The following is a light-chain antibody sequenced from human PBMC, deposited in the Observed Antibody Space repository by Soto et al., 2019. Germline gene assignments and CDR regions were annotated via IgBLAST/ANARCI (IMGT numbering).Light chain of an antibody. CDR2: GAS. V-gene: IGKV3-15*01. Sequence: EIVMTQSPATLSVSPGERATLSCRASQSVSSKLAWYQQKPGQAPRLLIYGASTRATGIPARFSGGGSGTEFTLTISSLQSEDFALYYCQQYNSWPWTFGQGTKVDIK. CDR1: QSVSSK. J-gene: IGKJ1*01. CDR3: QQYNSWPWT.